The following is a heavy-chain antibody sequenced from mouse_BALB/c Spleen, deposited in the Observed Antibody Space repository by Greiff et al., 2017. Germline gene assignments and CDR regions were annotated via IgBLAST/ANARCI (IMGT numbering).Heavy chain of an antibody. CDR1: GFNIKDTY. CDR3: ARSQANWDYAMDY. Sequence: VQLQQSGAELVKPGASVKLSCTASGFNIKDTYMHWVKQRPEQGLEWIGRIDPANGNTKYDPKFQGKATLTADTSSNTAYLQLSSLTSEDTAVYYCARSQANWDYAMDYWGQGTSVTVSS. CDR2: IDPANGNT. J-gene: IGHJ4*01. D-gene: IGHD4-1*01. V-gene: IGHV14-3*02.